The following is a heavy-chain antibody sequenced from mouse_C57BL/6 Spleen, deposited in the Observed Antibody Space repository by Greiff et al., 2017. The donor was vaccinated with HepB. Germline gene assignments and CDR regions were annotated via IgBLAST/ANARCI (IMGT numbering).Heavy chain of an antibody. J-gene: IGHJ4*01. D-gene: IGHD1-1*01. V-gene: IGHV1-55*01. Sequence: QVQLQQSGAELVKPGASVKMSCKASGYTFTSYWITWVKQRPGQGLEWIGDIYPGSGSTNYNEKFKSKATLTVDTSSSTAYMQLSSLTSEDSAVYYCAHYGSSSYYAMDYWGQGTSVTVSS. CDR1: GYTFTSYW. CDR2: IYPGSGST. CDR3: AHYGSSSYYAMDY.